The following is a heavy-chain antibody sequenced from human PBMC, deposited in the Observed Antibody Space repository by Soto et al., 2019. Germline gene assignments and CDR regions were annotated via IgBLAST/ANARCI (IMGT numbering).Heavy chain of an antibody. Sequence: GGSLRLSCAASGFTVSSNYMSWVRQAPGKGLEWVSVIYSGGSTYYADSVKGRFTISRDNSKNTLYLQMNSLIAEDTAVYYCARDLVQLGIRIKAFDIWGQGTMVTVSS. CDR2: IYSGGST. CDR3: ARDLVQLGIRIKAFDI. D-gene: IGHD1-1*01. V-gene: IGHV3-53*01. J-gene: IGHJ3*02. CDR1: GFTVSSNY.